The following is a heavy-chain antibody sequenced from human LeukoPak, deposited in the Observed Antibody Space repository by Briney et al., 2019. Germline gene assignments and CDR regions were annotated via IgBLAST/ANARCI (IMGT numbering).Heavy chain of an antibody. J-gene: IGHJ4*02. Sequence: ASVKVSCKAFGYTFTSNYMHWVRQAPGQGPEWMGVISPSGGSTTYAQKFQGRVTLTRDMSTSTDYLELSSLRSEDTAVYYCARLIAVANYYFDYWGQGTLVTVSS. CDR3: ARLIAVANYYFDY. CDR1: GYTFTSNY. D-gene: IGHD6-19*01. CDR2: ISPSGGST. V-gene: IGHV1-46*01.